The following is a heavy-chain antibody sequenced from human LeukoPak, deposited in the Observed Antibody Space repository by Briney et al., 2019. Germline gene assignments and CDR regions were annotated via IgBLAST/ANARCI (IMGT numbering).Heavy chain of an antibody. CDR3: ARDIPRYCSSTSCSVEGGGHNWFDP. CDR1: GYSISSGYY. Sequence: PSETLSLTCTVSGYSISSGYYWGWIRQPPGKGLEWIGSIYHSGSTYYNPSLKSRVTISVDTSKNQFSLKLTSVTAADTAVYYCARDIPRYCSSTSCSVEGGGHNWFDPWGQGTLVTVSS. V-gene: IGHV4-38-2*02. CDR2: IYHSGST. J-gene: IGHJ5*02. D-gene: IGHD2-2*01.